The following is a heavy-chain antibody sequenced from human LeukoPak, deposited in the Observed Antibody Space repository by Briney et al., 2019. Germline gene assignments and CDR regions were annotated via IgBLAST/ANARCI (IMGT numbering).Heavy chain of an antibody. CDR2: IIPIFGTA. J-gene: IGHJ6*03. CDR1: GGTFSSYA. Sequence: ASVKVSCXASGGTFSSYAISWVRQAPGQGLEWMGGIIPIFGTANYAQKFQGRVTITADESTSTAYMELSSLRSEDTAVYYCARTRIVGATDYYYMDVWGKGTTVTVSS. V-gene: IGHV1-69*13. CDR3: ARTRIVGATDYYYMDV. D-gene: IGHD1-26*01.